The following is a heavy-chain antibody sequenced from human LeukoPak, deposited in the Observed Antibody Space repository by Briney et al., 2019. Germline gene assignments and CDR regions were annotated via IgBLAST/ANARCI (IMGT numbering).Heavy chain of an antibody. Sequence: GGSLRLSCAASGFTFSSYSMNWVRQAPGKGLEWVSYISSSSSTIYYADSVKGRFTISRDNAKNSLYLQMNSLRAEDTAVYYCAREPTTVIASFDYWGQGTLVTVFS. CDR3: AREPTTVIASFDY. D-gene: IGHD4-17*01. CDR2: ISSSSSTI. CDR1: GFTFSSYS. J-gene: IGHJ4*02. V-gene: IGHV3-48*01.